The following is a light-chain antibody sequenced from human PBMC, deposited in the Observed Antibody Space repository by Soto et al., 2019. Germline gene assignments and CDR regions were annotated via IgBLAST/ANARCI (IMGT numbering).Light chain of an antibody. Sequence: IQLTQSPSSLSASVGDRVTITCRASQGISSYLAWYQQKPGKAPKLLIYAASTLQSGVPSRFSGSGSGTDFTLTISSLQPEAFATYYCQQLSSYPRLTFGGGTKVEIK. J-gene: IGKJ4*01. CDR3: QQLSSYPRLT. CDR2: AAS. CDR1: QGISSY. V-gene: IGKV1-9*01.